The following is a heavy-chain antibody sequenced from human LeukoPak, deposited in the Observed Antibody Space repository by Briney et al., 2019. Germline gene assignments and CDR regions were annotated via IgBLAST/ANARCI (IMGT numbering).Heavy chain of an antibody. CDR1: AFPFSTYV. D-gene: IGHD1-14*01. Sequence: GGSLRLSCAASAFPFSTYVMSWVRQAPGGGLEWISSISGDGARTYYTNSAKGRLTISRDNPKNTLFLQVNSLRVGDTAVYYCAKGGLTTPLHYWGQGTLVTVSS. V-gene: IGHV3-23*01. CDR3: AKGGLTTPLHY. J-gene: IGHJ4*02. CDR2: ISGDGART.